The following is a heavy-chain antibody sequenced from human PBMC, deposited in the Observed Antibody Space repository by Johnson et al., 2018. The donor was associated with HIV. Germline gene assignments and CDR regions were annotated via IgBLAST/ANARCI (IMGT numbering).Heavy chain of an antibody. CDR3: ARAEQLAGGAFDI. J-gene: IGHJ3*02. Sequence: QVQLVESGGGVVQPGRSLRLSCAASGFTFSSYAMHWVRQAPGKGLEWVAVISYDGSNKYYADSVQGRFTISRDNSKNTLYLQMNSLRAEDTAVYYCARAEQLAGGAFDIWGQGTMVTVSS. V-gene: IGHV3-30*04. CDR2: ISYDGSNK. CDR1: GFTFSSYA. D-gene: IGHD6-6*01.